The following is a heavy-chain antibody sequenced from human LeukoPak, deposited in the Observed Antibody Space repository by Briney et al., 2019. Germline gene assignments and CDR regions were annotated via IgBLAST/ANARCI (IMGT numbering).Heavy chain of an antibody. J-gene: IGHJ4*02. Sequence: PGGSLRLSCAASGFTFSSYGMHWVRQAPGKGLEWVAFIRYDGSNKYYADSVKGRFTISRDNSKNTLYLQMNCLRAEDTAVYYCAKDEYGSGSYYIDYWGQGTLVTVSS. CDR2: IRYDGSNK. D-gene: IGHD3-10*01. CDR1: GFTFSSYG. CDR3: AKDEYGSGSYYIDY. V-gene: IGHV3-30*02.